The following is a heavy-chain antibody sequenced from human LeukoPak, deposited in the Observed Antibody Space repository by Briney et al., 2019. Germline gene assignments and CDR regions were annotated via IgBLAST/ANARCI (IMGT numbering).Heavy chain of an antibody. CDR1: GGSISSSSYY. CDR2: IYYSGST. Sequence: SETLSLTCTVSGGSISSSSYYWGWIRQPPGKGLEWIGSIYYSGSTYYNPSLKSRVTISVDTSKNQFSLKLSSVTAADTAVYYCAIRDHYYDSDAFDIWGQGTMVTVSS. CDR3: AIRDHYYDSDAFDI. V-gene: IGHV4-39*07. D-gene: IGHD3-22*01. J-gene: IGHJ3*02.